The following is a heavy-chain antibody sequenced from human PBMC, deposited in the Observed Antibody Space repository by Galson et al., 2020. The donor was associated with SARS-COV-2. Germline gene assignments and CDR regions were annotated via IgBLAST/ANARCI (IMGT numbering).Heavy chain of an antibody. J-gene: IGHJ4*02. D-gene: IGHD6-13*01. V-gene: IGHV3-66*01. CDR1: GFTDSSNY. Sequence: TGGSLRLSCAASGFTDSSNYMSWLRQAPGKGLEWVSVIYSGGSTYYADSLKGRFTISRDNSKNTLYLQMNSLSAEDTAVYYCARDKLGSAAGTGDWGQGTLVTVSS. CDR3: ARDKLGSAAGTGD. CDR2: IYSGGST.